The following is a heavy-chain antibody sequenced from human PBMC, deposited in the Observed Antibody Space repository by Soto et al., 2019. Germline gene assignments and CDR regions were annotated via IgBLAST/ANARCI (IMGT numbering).Heavy chain of an antibody. D-gene: IGHD1-26*01. J-gene: IGHJ6*03. CDR2: ISASNGDS. V-gene: IGHV1-18*01. Sequence: QVQLVQSGAEVKKPGASVRVSCKTSGYTFSDYVISWVRQAPGQGLEWVGWISASNGDSNFAQKVQGRVTLTTDTSTSTAYMEMRGLRFGDTALYFCARAATTTEKYYYYMDVWGKGTTVTGSS. CDR3: ARAATTTEKYYYYMDV. CDR1: GYTFSDYV.